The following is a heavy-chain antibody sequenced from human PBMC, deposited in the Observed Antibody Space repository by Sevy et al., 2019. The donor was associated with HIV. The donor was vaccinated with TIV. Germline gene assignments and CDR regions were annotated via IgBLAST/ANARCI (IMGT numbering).Heavy chain of an antibody. CDR1: GFTFDDYA. J-gene: IGHJ4*02. V-gene: IGHV3-49*03. CDR3: TRGLATADTPEYYFDY. CDR2: ITRNSYEAYGGST. D-gene: IGHD5-12*01. Sequence: GGSLRLSCTTSGFTFDDYAMSWFRQAPGKGLEWVAFITRNSYEAYGGSTDYGASVKGRFIISRDDSKSIAYLQMNSLKTEDTGVYYSTRGLATADTPEYYFDYWGQGTLVTVSS.